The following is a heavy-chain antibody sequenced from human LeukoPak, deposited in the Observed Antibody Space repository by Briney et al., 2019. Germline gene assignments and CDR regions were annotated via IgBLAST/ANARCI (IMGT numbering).Heavy chain of an antibody. CDR3: ARPATQGDVIEKFGIDF. J-gene: IGHJ4*02. D-gene: IGHD2-21*01. CDR1: GFTFSSYS. CDR2: ISSSSSYI. Sequence: GGSLRLSCAASGFTFSSYSMNWVRQAPGKGLEWVSSISSSSSYIYYADSVKGRFTISRDSSKNMVHLEMNTMTVEDTGVYFCARPATQGDVIEKFGIDFWGQGVLVTVSS. V-gene: IGHV3-21*01.